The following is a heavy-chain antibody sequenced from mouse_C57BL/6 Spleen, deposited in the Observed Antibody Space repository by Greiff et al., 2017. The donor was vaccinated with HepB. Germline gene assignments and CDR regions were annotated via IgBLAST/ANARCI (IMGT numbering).Heavy chain of an antibody. Sequence: QLPGAELVMPGASVKLSCKASGYTFTSYWMHWVKQRPGQGLEWIGEIDPSDSYTNYNQKFKGKSTLTVDKSSSTAYMQLSSLTSEDSAVYYCARGDSNYVGYWGQGTTLTVSS. CDR3: ARGDSNYVGY. CDR1: GYTFTSYW. CDR2: IDPSDSYT. J-gene: IGHJ2*01. D-gene: IGHD2-5*01. V-gene: IGHV1-69*01.